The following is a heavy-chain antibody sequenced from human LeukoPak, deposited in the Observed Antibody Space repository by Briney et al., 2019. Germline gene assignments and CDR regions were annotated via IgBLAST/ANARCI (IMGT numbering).Heavy chain of an antibody. V-gene: IGHV1-8*01. D-gene: IGHD2-2*01. CDR1: GYTFTSYD. Sequence: ASVKVSCKASGYTFTSYDINWVRQATGQGLEWMGWMNPNSGNTGYAQKFQGRVTMTRNTSISTAYMELSSLGSEDTAVYYCASGLPAAYYYYYGMDVWGQGTTVTVSS. CDR3: ASGLPAAYYYYYGMDV. CDR2: MNPNSGNT. J-gene: IGHJ6*02.